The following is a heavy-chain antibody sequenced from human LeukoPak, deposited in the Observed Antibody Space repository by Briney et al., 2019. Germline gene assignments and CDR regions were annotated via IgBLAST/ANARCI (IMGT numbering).Heavy chain of an antibody. V-gene: IGHV4-59*01. Sequence: GSLRLSCAASGFTFSSYWMSWVRQAPEKGLEWIGYIYYSGSTNYNPSLKSRVTISVDTSKNQFSLNLSSVTAADTAVYYCARGSRGYSYGWGQGTLVTVSS. CDR1: GFTFSSYW. CDR2: IYYSGST. J-gene: IGHJ4*02. CDR3: ARGSRGYSYG. D-gene: IGHD5-18*01.